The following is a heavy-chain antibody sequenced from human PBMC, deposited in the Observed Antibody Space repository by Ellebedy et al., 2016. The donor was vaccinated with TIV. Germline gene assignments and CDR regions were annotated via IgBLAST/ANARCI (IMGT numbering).Heavy chain of an antibody. Sequence: AASVKVSCKASGYTFTTYYVHWVRQAPGQGLEWRGVIYPSAGSTDYAQKFQGRVTLTRDTSTSTVYMDLSRLRSEDTAVYYCARGVTESGNDAFDIWGQGTVVTVSS. CDR2: IYPSAGST. J-gene: IGHJ3*02. CDR3: ARGVTESGNDAFDI. D-gene: IGHD4-23*01. V-gene: IGHV1-46*01. CDR1: GYTFTTYY.